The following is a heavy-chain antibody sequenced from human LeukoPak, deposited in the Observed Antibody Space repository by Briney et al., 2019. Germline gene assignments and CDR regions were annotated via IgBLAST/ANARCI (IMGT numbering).Heavy chain of an antibody. CDR2: IHSGGST. Sequence: PGGSLRLSCSVSGFTISSHYMAWVRQVPGKGPEWVSLIHSGGSTYYADSVKGRFTISRDNSKNTVYLQMNSLRAEDTAVYYCARSPSWSGYSDAFDIWGQGTMVTVSS. J-gene: IGHJ3*02. D-gene: IGHD3-3*01. CDR3: ARSPSWSGYSDAFDI. V-gene: IGHV3-66*01. CDR1: GFTISSHY.